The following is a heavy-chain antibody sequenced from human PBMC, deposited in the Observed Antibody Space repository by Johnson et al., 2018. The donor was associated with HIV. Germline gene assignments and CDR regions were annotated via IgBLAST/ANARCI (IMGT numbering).Heavy chain of an antibody. CDR3: VRGSLTDDSFAD. D-gene: IGHD2-8*01. J-gene: IGHJ3*01. CDR2: ISFDGTNK. Sequence: QVQLVESGGVVLQPGRSLGLSCTASGFTFSRNAMHWVRQAPGKGLEWVAVISFDGTNKHYGDSVRGRFTVSRDNSKNTLSLQMNSLTTEDTAIYYCVRGSLTDDSFADWGQGTMVLVSS. V-gene: IGHV3-30-3*01. CDR1: GFTFSRNA.